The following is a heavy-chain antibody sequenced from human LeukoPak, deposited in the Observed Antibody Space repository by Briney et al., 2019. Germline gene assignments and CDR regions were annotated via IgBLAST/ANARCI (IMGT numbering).Heavy chain of an antibody. Sequence: GGSLRLSCAASGFTFSGSAMHWVRQASGKGLEWVGRIRSKANSYATAYAASVKGRFTISRDDSKNTAYLQMNSLKTEDTAVYYCTYTMVRGVIIEDYWGQGTLVTVSS. CDR2: IRSKANSYAT. CDR3: TYTMVRGVIIEDY. J-gene: IGHJ4*02. D-gene: IGHD3-10*01. CDR1: GFTFSGSA. V-gene: IGHV3-73*01.